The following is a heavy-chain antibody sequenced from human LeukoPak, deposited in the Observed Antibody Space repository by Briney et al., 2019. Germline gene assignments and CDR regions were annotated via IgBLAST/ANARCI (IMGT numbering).Heavy chain of an antibody. D-gene: IGHD3-3*01. Sequence: PGGSLRLSCVVSGFTVSNNYMSWVRQAPGKGLEWVSITIDNDSKKFYADSVKGRFTISRDNSKNTLYLQMNSLRAEDTAVYYCAKDLSTISREDAFDLWGQGTKVTVSS. J-gene: IGHJ3*01. CDR2: TIDNDSKK. CDR1: GFTVSNNY. V-gene: IGHV3-23*01. CDR3: AKDLSTISREDAFDL.